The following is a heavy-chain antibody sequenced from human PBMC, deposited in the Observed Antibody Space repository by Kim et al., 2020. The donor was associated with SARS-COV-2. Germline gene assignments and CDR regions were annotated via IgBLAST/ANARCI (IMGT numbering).Heavy chain of an antibody. J-gene: IGHJ4*02. D-gene: IGHD3-22*01. V-gene: IGHV3-23*01. Sequence: ADSAKGRFTISRYNSKNTLYLQMNSLRAEDTAVYYCAKVDYYDSSGYYDYWGQGTLVTVSS. CDR3: AKVDYYDSSGYYDY.